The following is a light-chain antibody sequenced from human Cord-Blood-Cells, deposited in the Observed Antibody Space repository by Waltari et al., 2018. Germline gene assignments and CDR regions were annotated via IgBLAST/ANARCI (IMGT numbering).Light chain of an antibody. J-gene: IGKJ1*01. Sequence: EIVLTQSPATLSVSPGERATLACRASQRVSSNLAWYQQKPGQSHRLLIYGASTRATGIPARFSGSGSGTEFTLTISRVQSEDVAVYYCQQYNNWPETFGQGTKVEIK. CDR2: GAS. V-gene: IGKV3-15*01. CDR3: QQYNNWPET. CDR1: QRVSSN.